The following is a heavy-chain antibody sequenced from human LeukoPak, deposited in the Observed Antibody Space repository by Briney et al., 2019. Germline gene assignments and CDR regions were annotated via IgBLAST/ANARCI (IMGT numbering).Heavy chain of an antibody. V-gene: IGHV1-18*01. CDR3: ARGHDPLDY. CDR1: GYTFTDYG. J-gene: IGHJ4*02. D-gene: IGHD3-16*01. CDR2: ISAYNGDT. Sequence: GASVKVSCKASGYTFTDYGISWVRQAPGQGLEWMGWISAYNGDTIYAQKVQGRVTMTTDTSTSTIYMELRSLRSDDTAVYCCARGHDPLDYWGQGTLVTVSS.